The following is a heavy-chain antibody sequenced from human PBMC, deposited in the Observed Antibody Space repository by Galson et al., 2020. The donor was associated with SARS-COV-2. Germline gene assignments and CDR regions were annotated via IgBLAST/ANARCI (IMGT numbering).Heavy chain of an antibody. Sequence: SVKVSCKASGGTFSSYAISWVRQAPGQGLEWMGGIIPIFGTANYAQKFQGRVTITADESTSTAYMELSSLRSEDTAVYYCARVGANMVRGVGVGLYYYYYGMDVWGQGTTVTVSS. CDR1: GGTFSSYA. CDR2: IIPIFGTA. J-gene: IGHJ6*02. D-gene: IGHD3-10*01. V-gene: IGHV1-69*13. CDR3: ARVGANMVRGVGVGLYYYYYGMDV.